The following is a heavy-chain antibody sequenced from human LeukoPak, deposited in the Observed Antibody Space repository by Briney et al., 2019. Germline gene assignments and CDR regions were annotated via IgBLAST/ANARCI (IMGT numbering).Heavy chain of an antibody. CDR1: GFTFSTHS. J-gene: IGHJ4*02. CDR3: ARESVVATGPDY. CDR2: ISHSNTYI. D-gene: IGHD5-12*01. Sequence: GGSLRLSCAASGFTFSTHSMNWVRQVPGKGLEWVASISHSNTYIDYADSVKGRFIISRDNAKNSLYLQMNSLRAEDTAVYYCARESVVATGPDYWGQGTLVSVSS. V-gene: IGHV3-21*01.